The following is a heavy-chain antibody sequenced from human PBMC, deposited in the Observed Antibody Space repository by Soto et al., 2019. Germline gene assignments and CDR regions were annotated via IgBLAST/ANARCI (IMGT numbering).Heavy chain of an antibody. CDR1: GFSLTTSGVG. CDR3: AHRILRTVFGLVTTTAIYFCF. J-gene: IGHJ4*02. V-gene: IGHV2-5*02. CDR2: TYWDDDK. D-gene: IGHD3-3*01. Sequence: QITLNESGPTVVRPTEALTLTCSFTGFSLTTSGVGVGCIRQSPGKAPEWLALTYWDDDKRYSASLKSRPTITKDTSKNQVFLTVSDLDPTDTATYYCAHRILRTVFGLVTTTAIYFCFWGQGSPVAVSS.